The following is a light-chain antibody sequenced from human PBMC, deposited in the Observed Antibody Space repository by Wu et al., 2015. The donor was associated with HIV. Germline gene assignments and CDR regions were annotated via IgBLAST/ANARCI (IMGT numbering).Light chain of an antibody. J-gene: IGKJ1*01. V-gene: IGKV3-11*01. CDR2: KTS. Sequence: EVVLTQSPATLSLSPGESATLSCRASQSVNSHLAWFQQKPGQAPRLLIYKTSNRATGIPARFSGSGSETDFTLTIDRLEPEDFAVYYCQQYYDSPTFGQGT. CDR1: QSVNSH. CDR3: QQYYDSPT.